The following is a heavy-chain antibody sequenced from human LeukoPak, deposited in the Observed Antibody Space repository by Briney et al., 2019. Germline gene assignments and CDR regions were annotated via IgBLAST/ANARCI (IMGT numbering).Heavy chain of an antibody. CDR2: IYYSVST. V-gene: IGHV4-39*07. Sequence: IGSIYYSVSTSYNPSLKTRVTISVDTSKNQFSLKLSSVTAADTAVYYCAREFDGYNWVYWGQGTLVTVSS. J-gene: IGHJ4*02. D-gene: IGHD5-24*01. CDR3: AREFDGYNWVY.